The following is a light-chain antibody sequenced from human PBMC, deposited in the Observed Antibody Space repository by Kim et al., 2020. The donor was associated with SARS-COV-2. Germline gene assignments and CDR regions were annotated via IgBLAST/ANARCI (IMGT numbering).Light chain of an antibody. Sequence: GQSLTISCTGTNSDVGAYNFVSWFQQHPGKAPKLIIYHVTKRPSGVPNRFSASKSGNTASLTISGLQAEDEADYYCCSSAGSYTWVFGGGTQLTVL. J-gene: IGLJ3*02. CDR1: NSDVGAYNF. V-gene: IGLV2-11*03. CDR2: HVT. CDR3: CSSAGSYTWV.